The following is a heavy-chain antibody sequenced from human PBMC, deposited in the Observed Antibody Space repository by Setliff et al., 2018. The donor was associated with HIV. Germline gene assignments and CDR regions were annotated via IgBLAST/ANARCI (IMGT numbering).Heavy chain of an antibody. CDR1: GYRFIDYY. CDR2: LIPVLGEP. CDR3: ARGVLYGLSEY. D-gene: IGHD3-10*01. J-gene: IGHJ4*02. V-gene: IGHV1-69*11. Sequence: ASVKVSCKASGYRFIDYYMHWLRQAPGQGLEWVGSLIPVLGEPHYAPRFQGRVTITADDSTNTAYLELSNLRFDDTATYYCARGVLYGLSEYWGTGSLVTVSS.